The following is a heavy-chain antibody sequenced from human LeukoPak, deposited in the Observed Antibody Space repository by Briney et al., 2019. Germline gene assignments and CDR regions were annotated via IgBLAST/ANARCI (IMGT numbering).Heavy chain of an antibody. V-gene: IGHV3-23*01. CDR3: AEESDFYSGWYSNAFDM. CDR2: ISGSGGST. Sequence: GGSLRLSCAASGFTFSSYAMSWVRQAPGKGLEWVSSISGSGGSTYYADSVKGRFTISRDNSKNTLYLQMNSLRAEDTAIYYCAEESDFYSGWYSNAFDMWGQGTMVTVSS. D-gene: IGHD6-19*01. J-gene: IGHJ3*02. CDR1: GFTFSSYA.